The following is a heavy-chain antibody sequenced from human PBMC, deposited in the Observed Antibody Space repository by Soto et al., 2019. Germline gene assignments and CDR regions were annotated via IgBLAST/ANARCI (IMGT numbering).Heavy chain of an antibody. V-gene: IGHV1-69*13. D-gene: IGHD3-10*01. CDR3: ARASYYGSGSYYNSSP. Sequence: SVKVSCKASGGTFSSYAISWVRQAPGQGLEWMGGIIPIFGTANYAQKFQGRVTITADESTSTAYMELSSLRSEDTAVYYCARASYYGSGSYYNSSPWGQGTPVTVSS. CDR1: GGTFSSYA. J-gene: IGHJ5*02. CDR2: IIPIFGTA.